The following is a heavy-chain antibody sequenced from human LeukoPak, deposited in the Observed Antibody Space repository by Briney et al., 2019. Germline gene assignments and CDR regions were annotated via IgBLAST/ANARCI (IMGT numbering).Heavy chain of an antibody. Sequence: GSSAKVSCKASGGTFSSYAISWVGHAPGQGSEWMGRIIPIFGTANYAQKFQGRVTITTDESTSTAYMELSSLRSEDTAVYYCARDGYSSSWYGSYWFDPWGQGTLVTVSS. V-gene: IGHV1-69*05. CDR2: IIPIFGTA. D-gene: IGHD6-13*01. CDR1: GGTFSSYA. J-gene: IGHJ5*02. CDR3: ARDGYSSSWYGSYWFDP.